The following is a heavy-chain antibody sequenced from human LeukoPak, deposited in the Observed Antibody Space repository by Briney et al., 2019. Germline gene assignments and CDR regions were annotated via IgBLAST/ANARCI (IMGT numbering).Heavy chain of an antibody. D-gene: IGHD4/OR15-4a*01. CDR2: ITSSSSSI. CDR3: ARDLAWGAY. J-gene: IGHJ4*02. CDR1: GFTFSIYT. V-gene: IGHV3-21*01. Sequence: GGSLRLSCVASGFTFSIYTMSWVRQAPGKGLEWVSSITSSSSSIYSADSVKGRLTISRDNAKNSLYLEMNSLRDEDTAVYYCARDLAWGAYWGQGTLVTVSS.